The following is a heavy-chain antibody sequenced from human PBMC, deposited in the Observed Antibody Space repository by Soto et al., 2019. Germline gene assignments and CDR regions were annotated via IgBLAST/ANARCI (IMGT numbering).Heavy chain of an antibody. Sequence: PGGSLRLSCAASGFTFNIYAMHWVRQAPGQGLEWVSYISDSGGTVYYADSVKGRFTVSRDNAQNSVYLQMNSLRTEDTAVYYCARDLLHYDFWSGYSAYFYYGMDVWGPGTTVTVSS. J-gene: IGHJ6*02. V-gene: IGHV3-48*04. CDR1: GFTFNIYA. CDR3: ARDLLHYDFWSGYSAYFYYGMDV. D-gene: IGHD3-3*01. CDR2: ISDSGGTV.